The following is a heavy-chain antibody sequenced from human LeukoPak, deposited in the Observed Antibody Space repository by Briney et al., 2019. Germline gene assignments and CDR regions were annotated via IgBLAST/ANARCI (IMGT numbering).Heavy chain of an antibody. CDR2: ITDSGGRT. V-gene: IGHV3-23*01. D-gene: IGHD3-22*01. J-gene: IGHJ1*01. CDR3: AKDPYYYDGSGYYYEYFLH. Sequence: PGGSLRLSCAASGFTFSNYAMSWVRQAPGKGLEWVSTITDSGGRTFYADSLKGRFTISRDNSKKMLYLQMNSLRAEDTAVYYCAKDPYYYDGSGYYYEYFLHWGQGTLVTVSS. CDR1: GFTFSNYA.